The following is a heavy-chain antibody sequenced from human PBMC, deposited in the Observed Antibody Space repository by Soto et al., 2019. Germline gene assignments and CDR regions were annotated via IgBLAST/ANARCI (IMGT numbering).Heavy chain of an antibody. CDR3: AREDSSGYYFDY. CDR1: GFTVSSNY. Sequence: PGGSLRLSCAASGFTVSSNYMSWVRQAPGKGLEWVSVIYSGGSTYYADSVKGRFTISRDNSKNTLYLQMNSLSAEDTAVYYCAREDSSGYYFDYWGQGTLVTVSS. V-gene: IGHV3-53*01. CDR2: IYSGGST. D-gene: IGHD3-22*01. J-gene: IGHJ4*02.